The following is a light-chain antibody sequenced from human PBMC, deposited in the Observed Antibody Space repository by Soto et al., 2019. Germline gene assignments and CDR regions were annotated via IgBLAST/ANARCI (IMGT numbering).Light chain of an antibody. CDR2: GVV. CDR3: CSYAGGYTYL. J-gene: IGLJ1*01. V-gene: IGLV2-11*01. Sequence: QSVLTRPRSVSVSPGQSVTMSCTGTGNDVGAYNYVSWYQQHPGRPPKLLIYGVVRWPSGVPDRFSGSKSGNTASLTISGLQAEDEADYFCCSYAGGYTYLFGTGTKVTVL. CDR1: GNDVGAYNY.